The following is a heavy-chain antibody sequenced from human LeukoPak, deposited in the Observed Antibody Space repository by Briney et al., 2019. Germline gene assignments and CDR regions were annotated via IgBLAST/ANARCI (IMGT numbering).Heavy chain of an antibody. V-gene: IGHV3-49*05. D-gene: IGHD6-13*01. CDR3: TSAPAGYDYYYYMDV. J-gene: IGHJ6*03. Sequence: KPGRSLRLSCKASGFPFGDYAMSWLRKAPGKGLEWVGFIRSKAYGGTTEYAAAVKGRFTISRDDSKSIAYLQMNSLKTEDTAVYYATSAPAGYDYYYYMDVWGKGTTVTVSS. CDR1: GFPFGDYA. CDR2: IRSKAYGGTT.